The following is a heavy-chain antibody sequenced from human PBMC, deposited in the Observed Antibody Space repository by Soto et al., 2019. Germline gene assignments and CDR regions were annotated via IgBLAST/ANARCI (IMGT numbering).Heavy chain of an antibody. CDR2: ISAYNGNT. J-gene: IGHJ6*03. CDR1: GGTFSSYT. D-gene: IGHD6-19*01. CDR3: ARDDKWLESYYYYYYMDV. Sequence: ASVKVSCKASGGTFSSYTISWVRQAPGQGLEWMGWISAYNGNTNYAQKLQGRVTMTTDTSTSTAYMELRSLRSDDTAVYYCARDDKWLESYYYYYYMDVWGKGTTVTVSS. V-gene: IGHV1-18*01.